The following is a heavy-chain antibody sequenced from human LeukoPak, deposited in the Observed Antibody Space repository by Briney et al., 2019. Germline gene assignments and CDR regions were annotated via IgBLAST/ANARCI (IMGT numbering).Heavy chain of an antibody. V-gene: IGHV3-13*01. Sequence: GGSLRLSCAASGFTFSSYDMHWVRQGTGKGLEWVSGIGTAGDTYYPDSVKGRFTISRESAKNSLYLQMNSLRAGDTAVYYCARALRYDSSGPTDAFDIWGQGTMVTVSS. CDR3: ARALRYDSSGPTDAFDI. J-gene: IGHJ3*02. CDR2: IGTAGDT. CDR1: GFTFSSYD. D-gene: IGHD3-22*01.